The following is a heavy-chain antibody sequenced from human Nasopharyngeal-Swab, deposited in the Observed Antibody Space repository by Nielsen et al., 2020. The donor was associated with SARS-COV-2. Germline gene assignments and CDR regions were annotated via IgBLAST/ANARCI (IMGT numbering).Heavy chain of an antibody. CDR3: AHSRSSMTVTPDY. D-gene: IGHD2-2*01. J-gene: IGHJ4*02. V-gene: IGHV2-5*02. Sequence: SGPTLVKPTQTLTLTCSFSGFSLDTVGESVGWIRQPPGKALEWLGFIYWDDDKRYSPSLRTRLTITKDTSKNQVVLRMINMDPVDTGTYFCAHSRSSMTVTPDYWGQGTLVTVSS. CDR1: GFSLDTVGES. CDR2: IYWDDDK.